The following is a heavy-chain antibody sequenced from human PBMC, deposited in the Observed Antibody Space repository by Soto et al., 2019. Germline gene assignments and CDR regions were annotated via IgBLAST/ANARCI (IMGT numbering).Heavy chain of an antibody. CDR1: GYTFTSYD. Sequence: GASVKVSCKASGYTFTSYDINWVRQATGQGLEWMGWMNPNSGNTGYAQKFQGRVTMTRNTSISTAYMELSSLRSEDTAVYYCARLSHYDFWSGYPDAFEIWGQGTMVTVSS. J-gene: IGHJ3*02. V-gene: IGHV1-8*01. D-gene: IGHD3-3*01. CDR3: ARLSHYDFWSGYPDAFEI. CDR2: MNPNSGNT.